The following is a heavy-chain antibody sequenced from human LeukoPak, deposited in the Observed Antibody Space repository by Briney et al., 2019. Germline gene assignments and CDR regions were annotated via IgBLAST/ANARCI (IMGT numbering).Heavy chain of an antibody. CDR2: IYSGGST. V-gene: IGHV3-66*01. CDR1: GFTVSSNY. Sequence: GGSLRLSCAASGFTVSSNYMSWVRQAPGKGLEWVSVIYSGGSTYYADSVKGRFTISRDNSKNTLYLQMNSLRAEDTAVYYCARSVGTMVRGVSFDYWGQGTLVTVSS. D-gene: IGHD3-10*01. J-gene: IGHJ4*02. CDR3: ARSVGTMVRGVSFDY.